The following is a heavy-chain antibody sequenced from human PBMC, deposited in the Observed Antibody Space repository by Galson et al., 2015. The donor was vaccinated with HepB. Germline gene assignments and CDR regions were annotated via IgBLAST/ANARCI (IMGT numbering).Heavy chain of an antibody. D-gene: IGHD3-16*01. CDR3: ARAVGYYYYGMDV. CDR1: GFTFSSYA. J-gene: IGHJ6*02. Sequence: SLRLSCAASGFTFSSYAMSWVRQAPGKGLEWVSAISGSGGSTYYADSMKGRFTISRDNSKNTLYLQMNSLRAEDTAVYYCARAVGYYYYGMDVWGQGTTVTVSS. CDR2: ISGSGGST. V-gene: IGHV3-23*01.